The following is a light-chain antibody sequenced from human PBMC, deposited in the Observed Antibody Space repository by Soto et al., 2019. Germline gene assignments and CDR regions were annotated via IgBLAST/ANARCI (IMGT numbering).Light chain of an antibody. CDR2: HAS. CDR3: QQYMSYS. Sequence: IQMTHSPSSPSSSTGDRVTITCRASQGISSYLAWYQQKPGTAPKLLIYHASTLESGVPSRFSGSGSGTEFTLTISSLQPDDFATYYCQQYMSYSFGQGTKVDI. J-gene: IGKJ1*01. V-gene: IGKV1-8*01. CDR1: QGISSY.